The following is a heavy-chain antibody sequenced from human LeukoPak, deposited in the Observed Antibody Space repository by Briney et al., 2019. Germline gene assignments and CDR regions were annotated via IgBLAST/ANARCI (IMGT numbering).Heavy chain of an antibody. D-gene: IGHD2-15*01. J-gene: IGHJ4*02. CDR1: GFTFSSYG. V-gene: IGHV3-30*18. CDR2: ISYDGSSK. CDR3: AKDRLYCSGGSCYSYFDY. Sequence: GGSLRLSCAASGFTFSSYGMHWVRQAPGKGLEWVAVISYDGSSKYYADSVKGRFTISRDNSKNTLYLQMNSLRAEDTAVYYCAKDRLYCSGGSCYSYFDYWGQGTLVTVSS.